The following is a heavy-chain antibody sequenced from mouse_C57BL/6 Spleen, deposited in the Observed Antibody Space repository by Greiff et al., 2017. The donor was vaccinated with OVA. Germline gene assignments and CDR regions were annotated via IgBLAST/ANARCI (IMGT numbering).Heavy chain of an antibody. J-gene: IGHJ1*03. D-gene: IGHD1-1*01. Sequence: EVQLVESGGGLVKPGGSLKLSCAASGFTFSSYAMSWVRQTPEKRLEWVATISDGGSYTYYPDNVKGRFTISRDNANNNLYLQRSHLKSENTAMYYCARDPDYYGIRASWYCDVWGTGTTVTVSS. CDR3: ARDPDYYGIRASWYCDV. CDR2: ISDGGSYT. V-gene: IGHV5-4*01. CDR1: GFTFSSYA.